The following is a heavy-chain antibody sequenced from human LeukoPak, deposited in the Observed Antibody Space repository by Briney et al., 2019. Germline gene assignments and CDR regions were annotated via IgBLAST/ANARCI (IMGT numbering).Heavy chain of an antibody. CDR1: GVTFSGYA. J-gene: IGHJ4*02. V-gene: IGHV3-30*18. CDR3: AKPTGDTGWYGLFEY. CDR2: VSYDGNDY. Sequence: GRSLRLSCAASGVTFSGYAMNWVRQAPGKGLEWVAVVSYDGNDYYYADSVKGRFTISRDNSKNTLYLQMNSLRAEDTAVYYCAKPTGDTGWYGLFEYWGQGTLVAVSS. D-gene: IGHD6-19*01.